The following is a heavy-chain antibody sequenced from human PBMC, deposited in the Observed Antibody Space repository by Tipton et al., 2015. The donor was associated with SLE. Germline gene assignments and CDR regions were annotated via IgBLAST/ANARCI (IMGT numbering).Heavy chain of an antibody. CDR3: ASWSPERTSGWSRFDY. V-gene: IGHV4-34*01. D-gene: IGHD6-19*01. J-gene: IGHJ4*02. CDR2: INHSGST. CDR1: GGSFSGYY. Sequence: TLSLTCAVYGGSFSGYYWSWIRQPPGKGLEWIGEINHSGSTNYNPSLKSRVTISINTSKNQFSLKLSSVTAADTAVYYCASWSPERTSGWSRFDYWGQGTLGTVSS.